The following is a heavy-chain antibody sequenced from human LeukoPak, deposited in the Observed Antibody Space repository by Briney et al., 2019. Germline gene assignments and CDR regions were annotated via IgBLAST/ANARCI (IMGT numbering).Heavy chain of an antibody. CDR1: GFTFSSYS. Sequence: GGSLRLSCAASGFTFSSYSMNWVRQAPGKGLEWVSYISSSSSTIYYADSVKGRFTISRDNAKNSLYLQMNSLRAEDTAVYYCARGPTSTGRYFDYWGQGTLVTVSS. CDR2: ISSSSSTI. V-gene: IGHV3-48*01. CDR3: ARGPTSTGRYFDY. D-gene: IGHD2-8*02. J-gene: IGHJ4*02.